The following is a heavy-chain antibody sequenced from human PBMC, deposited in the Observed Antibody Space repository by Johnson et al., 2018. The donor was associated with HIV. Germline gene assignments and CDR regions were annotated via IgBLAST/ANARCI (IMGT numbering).Heavy chain of an antibody. CDR1: GFTFSSYD. CDR2: IGTAGDT. V-gene: IGHV3-13*01. Sequence: VQLVESGGGLVQPGGSLRLSCAASGFTFSSYDMHWVRQATGKGLEWVSAIGTAGDTYYPGSVKGRFTIPRENAKNSLYLQMNSLRAGDTAVYYCARDWKNWNYGVPDAFDIWGQGTMVIVSS. D-gene: IGHD1-7*01. J-gene: IGHJ3*02. CDR3: ARDWKNWNYGVPDAFDI.